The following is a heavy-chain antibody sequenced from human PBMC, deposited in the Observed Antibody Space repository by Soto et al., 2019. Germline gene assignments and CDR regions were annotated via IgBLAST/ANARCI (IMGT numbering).Heavy chain of an antibody. D-gene: IGHD3-3*01. Sequence: SETLSLTCTVSGGSISSYYWSWIRQPAGKGLEWIGRIYTSGSTNYNPSLKSRVTMSVDTSKNQFSLKLSSVTAADTAVYYCAREDYDFWSGYSPPYYFDYWGQGTLVTVS. CDR1: GGSISSYY. J-gene: IGHJ4*02. CDR2: IYTSGST. CDR3: AREDYDFWSGYSPPYYFDY. V-gene: IGHV4-4*07.